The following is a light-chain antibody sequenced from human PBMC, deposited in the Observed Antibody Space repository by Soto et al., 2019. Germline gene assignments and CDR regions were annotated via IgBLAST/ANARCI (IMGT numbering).Light chain of an antibody. Sequence: QSVLTQSPSASASLGASVKLTCTLSSGHSSYAIAWHQQQPEKGPRYLMKLNSDGSHTKGDGIPDRFSGSSSGTARYLTISGLQSEDEADYYCQTWGPGIYVVFGGGTKLTVL. V-gene: IGLV4-69*01. CDR2: LNSDGSH. CDR1: SGHSSYA. J-gene: IGLJ2*01. CDR3: QTWGPGIYVV.